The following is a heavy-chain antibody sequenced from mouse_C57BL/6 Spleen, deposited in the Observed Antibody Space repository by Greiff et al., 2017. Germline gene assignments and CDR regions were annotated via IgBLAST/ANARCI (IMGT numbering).Heavy chain of an antibody. D-gene: IGHD2-4*01. Sequence: EVKLMESGPGMVKPSQSLSLTCTVTGYSITSGYDWHWIRHFPGNKLEWMGYISYSGSTNYNPSLKSRISITHDTSKNHFFLKLNSVTTEDTATYYCARGGDYDGGFAYWGQGTLVTVSA. V-gene: IGHV3-1*01. CDR3: ARGGDYDGGFAY. CDR2: ISYSGST. CDR1: GYSITSGYD. J-gene: IGHJ3*01.